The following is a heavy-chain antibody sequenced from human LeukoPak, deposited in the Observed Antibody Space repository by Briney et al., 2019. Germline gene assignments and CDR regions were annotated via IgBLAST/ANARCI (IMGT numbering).Heavy chain of an antibody. CDR2: VYYNGNT. J-gene: IGHJ4*02. D-gene: IGHD6-19*01. V-gene: IGHV4-59*08. Sequence: SETLSLTCTVSGGSIIDYYWSWIRQPPGKGLEWIGYVYYNGNTNDKPSLKSRVIISVDTSKNQFSLKVNSVTAADTAVYYCARSYRSGWYWEFDYWGQGVLVIVSS. CDR3: ARSYRSGWYWEFDY. CDR1: GGSIIDYY.